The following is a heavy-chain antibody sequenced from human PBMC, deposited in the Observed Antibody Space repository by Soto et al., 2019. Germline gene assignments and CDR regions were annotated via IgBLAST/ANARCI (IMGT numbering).Heavy chain of an antibody. CDR2: IYYTGTT. Sequence: SETLSHTWTVSGGSLSSGDLYWSWIRQPPGKGLEWIGYIYYTGTTQYNPSLRSRVAMSLDTSKNQFSLKLSSVTAADTAVYYCARHIAAALGVWVDPWGQGSLV. V-gene: IGHV4-30-4*01. CDR3: ARHIAAALGVWVDP. J-gene: IGHJ5*02. D-gene: IGHD6-13*01. CDR1: GGSLSSGDLY.